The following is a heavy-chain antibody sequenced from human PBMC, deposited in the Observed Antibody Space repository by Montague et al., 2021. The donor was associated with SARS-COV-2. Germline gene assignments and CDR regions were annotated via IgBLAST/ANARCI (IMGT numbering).Heavy chain of an antibody. J-gene: IGHJ4*02. D-gene: IGHD3-10*01. Sequence: PALVKPTQTLTLTCNFSGFSLSTSGVGVGWIRQPPGKALEWLALIYGDDDKRYSPSLKSRLTITKDTSKNQVVLTMTNMDPVDTATFYCAHSNGGSGSYLYFDYWGQGTLVTISS. CDR2: IYGDDDK. V-gene: IGHV2-5*02. CDR1: GFSLSTSGVG. CDR3: AHSNGGSGSYLYFDY.